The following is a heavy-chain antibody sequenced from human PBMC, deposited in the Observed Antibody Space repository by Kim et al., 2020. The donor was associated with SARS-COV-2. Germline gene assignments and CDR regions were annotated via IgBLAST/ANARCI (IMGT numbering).Heavy chain of an antibody. V-gene: IGHV3-7*01. J-gene: IGHJ4*02. Sequence: GGSLRLSCAASGFTFSSYWMTWVRQAPGKGLEWVANINHHGGEKYYVDSLKGRFTISRDNTKNSVYLQVDSLRAEDTAVYFCARLTHYYDSSGYNRPKVDYWGQGTLVTVSS. D-gene: IGHD3-22*01. CDR3: ARLTHYYDSSGYNRPKVDY. CDR1: GFTFSSYW. CDR2: INHHGGEK.